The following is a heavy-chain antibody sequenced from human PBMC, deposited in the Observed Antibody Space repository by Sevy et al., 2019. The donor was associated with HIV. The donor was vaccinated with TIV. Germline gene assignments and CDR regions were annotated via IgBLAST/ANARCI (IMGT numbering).Heavy chain of an antibody. Sequence: ASVNVSCKASGYTFTSYGISWVRQAPGQGLEWMGWISAYNGNTNYAQKLQGRVTMTTDTSTSTAYMELRSLRSDDTAVYYCARDSYYYDGSAPHHYWGQGTLVTVSS. J-gene: IGHJ4*02. D-gene: IGHD3-22*01. V-gene: IGHV1-18*01. CDR3: ARDSYYYDGSAPHHY. CDR1: GYTFTSYG. CDR2: ISAYNGNT.